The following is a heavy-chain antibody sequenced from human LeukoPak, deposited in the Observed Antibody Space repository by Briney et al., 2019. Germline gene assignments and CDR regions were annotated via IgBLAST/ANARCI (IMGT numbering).Heavy chain of an antibody. Sequence: GASVKVSCKASGYTFTSYDINWVRQATGQGLEWMGWMYPNSGNTGYAQKFQGRVTMTRNTSISTAYMELSSLRSEDTAVYYCARGSGIQLAADLDPWGQGTLVTVSS. D-gene: IGHD5-18*01. V-gene: IGHV1-8*01. CDR3: ARGSGIQLAADLDP. CDR1: GYTFTSYD. J-gene: IGHJ5*02. CDR2: MYPNSGNT.